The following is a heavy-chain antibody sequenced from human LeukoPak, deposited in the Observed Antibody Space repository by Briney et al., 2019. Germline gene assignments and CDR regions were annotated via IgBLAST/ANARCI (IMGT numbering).Heavy chain of an antibody. Sequence: PSETLSLTCAVSGAPISSSYWWSWVRQPPGKGLEWIGEIYHSGGTNYNPSLKSRVTISLDKSKNQFSLKLSSVTAADTAVYYCARDLRGMVDYWGQGTLVTVSS. CDR1: GAPISSSYW. D-gene: IGHD3-16*01. CDR3: ARDLRGMVDY. J-gene: IGHJ4*02. V-gene: IGHV4-4*02. CDR2: IYHSGGT.